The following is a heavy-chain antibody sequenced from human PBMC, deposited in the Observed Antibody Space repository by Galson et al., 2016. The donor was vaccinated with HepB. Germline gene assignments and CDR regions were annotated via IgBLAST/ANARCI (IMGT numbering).Heavy chain of an antibody. CDR3: ATSYSGRVDAFDI. Sequence: SVKVSCKASGYTFTNYYLHWVRQAPGQGLEWMGIINPSGGTSTYAQKFQGRVTMTRDTSTSTVYMDLRSLRSEDTAVYYCATSYSGRVDAFDIWGQETLVTVSS. CDR1: GYTFTNYY. CDR2: INPSGGTS. V-gene: IGHV1-46*01. D-gene: IGHD1-26*01. J-gene: IGHJ3*02.